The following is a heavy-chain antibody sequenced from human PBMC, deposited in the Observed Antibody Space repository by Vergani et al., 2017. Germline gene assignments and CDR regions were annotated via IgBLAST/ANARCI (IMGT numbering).Heavy chain of an antibody. CDR3: ARDGPDWFDP. CDR2: IYSSGST. Sequence: QVQLQESGPGLVKPSETLSLTCTVSGGSISSYYWSWIRQPPGKGLEWIGYIYSSGSTNYNPCLKSRVTISVDTSKNQFSLRLSSVTAADTAVYYCARDGPDWFDPWGQGTLVTVSS. CDR1: GGSISSYY. V-gene: IGHV4-59*01. J-gene: IGHJ5*02.